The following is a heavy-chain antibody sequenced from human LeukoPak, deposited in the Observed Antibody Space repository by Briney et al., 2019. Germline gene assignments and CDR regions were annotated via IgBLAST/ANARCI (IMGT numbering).Heavy chain of an antibody. D-gene: IGHD3-10*01. J-gene: IGHJ4*02. Sequence: SETLSLTCTVSGGSISSSSYYWGWIRQPPGKGLEWIGSIYYSGSTYYNPSLKSRVTISVDTSKDQFSLKLSSVTAADTAVYYCARAPPGGSGSYRPFDYWGQGTLVTVSS. V-gene: IGHV4-39*07. CDR1: GGSISSSSYY. CDR3: ARAPPGGSGSYRPFDY. CDR2: IYYSGST.